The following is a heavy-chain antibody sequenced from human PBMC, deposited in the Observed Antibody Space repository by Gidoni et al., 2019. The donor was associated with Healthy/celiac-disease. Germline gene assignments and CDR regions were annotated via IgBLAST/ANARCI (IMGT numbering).Heavy chain of an antibody. Sequence: QVQLVASGGGVVQPGRSLRLSCAASGFPFSSYGMLCARQAPGKGLEWVAVIWYDGSNKYYADSVKGRFTISRDNSKNTLYLQMNSLRAEDTAVYYCARDGEVVPAAEKSKNYYYYGMDVWGQGTTVTVSS. CDR2: IWYDGSNK. V-gene: IGHV3-33*01. CDR3: ARDGEVVPAAEKSKNYYYYGMDV. CDR1: GFPFSSYG. D-gene: IGHD2-2*01. J-gene: IGHJ6*02.